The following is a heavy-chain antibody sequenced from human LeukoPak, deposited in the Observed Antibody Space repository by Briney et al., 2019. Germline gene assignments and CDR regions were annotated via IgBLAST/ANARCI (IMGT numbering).Heavy chain of an antibody. CDR2: ISTSSGYI. CDR3: VRGKKPGWDMSYFDY. J-gene: IGHJ4*02. V-gene: IGHV3-21*06. D-gene: IGHD1-14*01. CDR1: RFNFNSFV. Sequence: GGSLRLSCAASRFNFNSFVMGWVRQPPGKGLEWASSISTSSGYIFYADSLKGRVTISRDNAKNSLYLQMNSLRAEDTAVYYCVRGKKPGWDMSYFDYWGQGILVTVSS.